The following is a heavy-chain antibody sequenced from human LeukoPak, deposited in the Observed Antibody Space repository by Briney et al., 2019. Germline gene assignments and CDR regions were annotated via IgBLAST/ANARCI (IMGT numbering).Heavy chain of an antibody. CDR2: IGSKAYGETT. CDR3: TRFKYGVHVFDY. V-gene: IGHV3-49*04. Sequence: GRSLRLSCAASGFTFAEYPMTWVPHAPGKGREGGGFIGSKAYGETTEYADSVKGRFNNSRDDTTSHAYLQMNSLKNEGSGVYYCTRFKYGVHVFDYWGEGTLVTVSS. J-gene: IGHJ4*02. D-gene: IGHD4-17*01. CDR1: GFTFAEYP.